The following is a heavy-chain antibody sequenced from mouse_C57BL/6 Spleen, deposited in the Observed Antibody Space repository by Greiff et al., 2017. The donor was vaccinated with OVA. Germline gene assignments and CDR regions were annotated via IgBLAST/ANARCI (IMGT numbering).Heavy chain of an antibody. CDR3: ARRDYYGSSSFAY. Sequence: VKLVESGAELVKPGASVKMSCKASGYTFTTYPIEWMKQNHGKSLEWIGNFHPYNDDTKYNEKFKGKATLTVEKSSSTVYLELSRLTSDDSAVYYCARRDYYGSSSFAYWGQGTLVTVSA. J-gene: IGHJ3*01. V-gene: IGHV1-47*01. CDR1: GYTFTTYP. D-gene: IGHD1-1*01. CDR2: FHPYNDDT.